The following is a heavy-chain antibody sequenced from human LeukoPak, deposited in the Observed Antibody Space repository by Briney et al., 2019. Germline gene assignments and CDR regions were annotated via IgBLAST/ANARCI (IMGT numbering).Heavy chain of an antibody. CDR1: GDSISSSNW. CDR2: IYHSGST. D-gene: IGHD6-19*01. Sequence: SETLSLTCAVSGDSISSSNWWSWVRQPPGKGLEWIGEIYHSGSTNYNPSLKSRVTISIDNSKNQFSLKLSSVTAADTAVYYCARDNSSGWGYYYYGMDVWGQGTTVTVSS. CDR3: ARDNSSGWGYYYYGMDV. V-gene: IGHV4-4*02. J-gene: IGHJ6*02.